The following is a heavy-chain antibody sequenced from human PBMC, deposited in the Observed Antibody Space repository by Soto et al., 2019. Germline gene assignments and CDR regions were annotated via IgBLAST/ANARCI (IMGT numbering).Heavy chain of an antibody. Sequence: ASVKVSCKASGYTFTIYGISWVRRAPGRGLEWMGWISAYNGNTNYAQKLQGRVTMTTDTSTSTAYMELRSLRSDDTAVYYCARDRPGYSSSWYSHYYVMDVWGQGTTVTVSS. CDR3: ARDRPGYSSSWYSHYYVMDV. CDR1: GYTFTIYG. V-gene: IGHV1-18*01. D-gene: IGHD6-13*01. CDR2: ISAYNGNT. J-gene: IGHJ6*02.